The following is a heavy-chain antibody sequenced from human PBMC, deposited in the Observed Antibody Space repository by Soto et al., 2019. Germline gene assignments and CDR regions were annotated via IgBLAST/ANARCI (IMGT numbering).Heavy chain of an antibody. V-gene: IGHV1-3*05. CDR1: GYTFTSYA. CDR3: ARRIVVVTALDY. D-gene: IGHD2-21*02. CDR2: INAGNGNT. J-gene: IGHJ4*02. Sequence: QVQLVQSGAEEKKPGASVKVSCKASGYTFTSYAMHWVRQAPGQRLEWMGWINAGNGNTKYSQKFQGRVTITRDTSASTAYMGMSSLGSEDTAVYYCARRIVVVTALDYWGQGTLVTVSS.